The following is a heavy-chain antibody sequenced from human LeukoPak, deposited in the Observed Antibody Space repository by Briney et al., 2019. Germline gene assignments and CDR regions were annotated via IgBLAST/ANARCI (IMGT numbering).Heavy chain of an antibody. D-gene: IGHD6-13*01. CDR3: AKEYRYSSSWYGDFDY. CDR1: GFTFSTYA. Sequence: PGGSLRLSCAASGFTFSTYAMSWVRQAPGKGLEWVAFIRYDGSNKYYADSVKGRFTISRDNSKNTLYLQMNGLRAEDTAVYYCAKEYRYSSSWYGDFDYWGQGTLVTVSS. V-gene: IGHV3-30*02. J-gene: IGHJ4*02. CDR2: IRYDGSNK.